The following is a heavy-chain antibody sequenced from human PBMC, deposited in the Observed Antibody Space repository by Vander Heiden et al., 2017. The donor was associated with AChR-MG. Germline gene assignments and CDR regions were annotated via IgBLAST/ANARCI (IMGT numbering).Heavy chain of an antibody. CDR2: ISGIGGST. CDR1: GFTFSSYA. CDR3: AKDHHFYYDSSGYYYVY. D-gene: IGHD3-22*01. J-gene: IGHJ4*02. Sequence: EVQLLESGGGLVQPGGSLRLSCAASGFTFSSYAMSWVRQAPGKGLECVSAISGIGGSTYYADSVKSRFTISRDNSKNTLYLQMNSLRAEDTAVYYCAKDHHFYYDSSGYYYVYWGQGTLVTLSS. V-gene: IGHV3-23*01.